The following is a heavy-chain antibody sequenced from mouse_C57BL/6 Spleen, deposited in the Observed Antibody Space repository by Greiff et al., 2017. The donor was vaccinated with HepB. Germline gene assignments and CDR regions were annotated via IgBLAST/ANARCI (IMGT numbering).Heavy chain of an antibody. CDR1: GFVFIDYS. Sequence: EVKLVESGGGLVQPGSSLRLSCAASGFVFIDYSMSWVRQLPGKAPEWLALIRNKVNGYTTDYSASVKGRFTISRDNSQNILYLQMKTRRAEDSATYYCVKAVSSGSSYTWFAYWGQGTLVTVSA. CDR3: VKAVSSGSSYTWFAY. D-gene: IGHD1-1*01. CDR2: IRNKVNGYTT. J-gene: IGHJ3*01. V-gene: IGHV7-4*01.